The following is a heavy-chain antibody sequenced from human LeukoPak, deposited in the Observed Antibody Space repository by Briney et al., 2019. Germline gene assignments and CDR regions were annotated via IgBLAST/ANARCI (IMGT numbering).Heavy chain of an antibody. Sequence: GGSLRLSCAASGFTFSNYGMHWARQAPGKGLEWVAFIRYDGSLRYYTDSVKGRFSISRDNSKNTLYLQMNSLRSEDTAPYYCAKDRDYNASGSPPGAYFDYWGQGTLVTVSS. D-gene: IGHD3-10*01. J-gene: IGHJ4*02. CDR1: GFTFSNYG. CDR3: AKDRDYNASGSPPGAYFDY. V-gene: IGHV3-30*02. CDR2: IRYDGSLR.